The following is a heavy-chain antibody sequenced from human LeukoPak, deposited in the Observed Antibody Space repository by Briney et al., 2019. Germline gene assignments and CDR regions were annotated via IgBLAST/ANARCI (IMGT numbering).Heavy chain of an antibody. J-gene: IGHJ6*02. CDR2: ISYDGSNK. D-gene: IGHD2-15*01. Sequence: GGCLRLSCAASGFTFSSYGMHWVRQAPGKGLEWVAVISYDGSNKYYADSVKGRFTISRDNSKNTLYLQMNSLRAEDTAVFYCAKTAHCSGGSCPYQYYYGMDVWGQGTTVTVSS. CDR3: AKTAHCSGGSCPYQYYYGMDV. CDR1: GFTFSSYG. V-gene: IGHV3-30*18.